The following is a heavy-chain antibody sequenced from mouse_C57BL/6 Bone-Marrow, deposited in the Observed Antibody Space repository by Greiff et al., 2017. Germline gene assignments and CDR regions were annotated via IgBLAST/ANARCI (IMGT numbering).Heavy chain of an antibody. CDR1: GFSFNTYA. CDR2: IRSKSNNYAT. Sequence: EVKLVESGGGLVQPKGSLKLSCAASGFSFNTYAMNWVRQAPGKGLEWVARIRSKSNNYATYYADSVKDRFTISRDDSESMLYLQMNNLKTEDTAMYYCVRQDYYGSSPYYYAMDYWGQGTSVTVSS. D-gene: IGHD1-1*01. CDR3: VRQDYYGSSPYYYAMDY. V-gene: IGHV10-1*01. J-gene: IGHJ4*01.